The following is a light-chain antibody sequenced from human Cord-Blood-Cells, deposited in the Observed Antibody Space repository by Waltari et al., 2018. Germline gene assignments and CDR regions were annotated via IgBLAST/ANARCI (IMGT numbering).Light chain of an antibody. CDR3: HQRYSTPGP. CDR2: AAS. Sequence: DIQMTQSPSSLSASVGDRVTITCRAGQSISTYLNWYQQKPGKAPEILIYAASSLQSGVPLRFSGSESETDFTLNSSSQAPENFAAYYGHQRYSTPGPSGGGTKVEMK. CDR1: QSISTY. V-gene: IGKV1-39*01. J-gene: IGKJ4*02.